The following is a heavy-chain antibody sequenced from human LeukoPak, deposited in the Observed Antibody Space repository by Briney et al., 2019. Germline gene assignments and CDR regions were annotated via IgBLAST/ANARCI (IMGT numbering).Heavy chain of an antibody. CDR2: IYYSGST. Sequence: SETLSLTCTVPGGSISSYYWSWIRQPPGKGLEWIGYIYYSGSTNYNPSLKSRVTISVDTSKNQFSLKLSSVTAADTAVYYCARVYYDYVWGSYRYPSVSFDYWGQGTLVTVSS. CDR1: GGSISSYY. J-gene: IGHJ4*02. V-gene: IGHV4-59*01. CDR3: ARVYYDYVWGSYRYPSVSFDY. D-gene: IGHD3-16*02.